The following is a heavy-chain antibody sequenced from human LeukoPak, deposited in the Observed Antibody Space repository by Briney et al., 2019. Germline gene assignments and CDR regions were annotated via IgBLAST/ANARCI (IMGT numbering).Heavy chain of an antibody. CDR3: ARDGEYCSSTSCYGY. Sequence: GGSLRLSXAASGFTFDDYGMSWVRQAPGKGLEWVSGINWNGGSTGYADSVKGRFTISRDNAKNSLYLQMNSLRAEDTALYYCARDGEYCSSTSCYGYWGQGTLVTVSS. CDR1: GFTFDDYG. CDR2: INWNGGST. J-gene: IGHJ4*02. V-gene: IGHV3-20*04. D-gene: IGHD2-2*01.